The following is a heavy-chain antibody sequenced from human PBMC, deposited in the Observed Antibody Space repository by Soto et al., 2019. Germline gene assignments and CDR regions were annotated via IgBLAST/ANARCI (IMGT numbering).Heavy chain of an antibody. J-gene: IGHJ3*02. V-gene: IGHV5-51*01. Sequence: PGESLKISCKGSGYSFTSYWIGWVRQMPGKGLEWMGIIYPGDSDTRYSPSFQGQVTISADKSISTAYLQWSSLKASDTAMYYCARLVWFGESRDAFDIWGQGTMVTVSS. D-gene: IGHD3-10*01. CDR2: IYPGDSDT. CDR3: ARLVWFGESRDAFDI. CDR1: GYSFTSYW.